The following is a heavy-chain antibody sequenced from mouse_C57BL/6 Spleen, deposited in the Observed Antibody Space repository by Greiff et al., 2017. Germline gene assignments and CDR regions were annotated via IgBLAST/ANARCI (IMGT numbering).Heavy chain of an antibody. CDR2: IYTRSGNT. CDR3: AGDGIYDGYDEGFAY. Sequence: QVQLQQSGAELVRPGASVKLSCKASGYTFTSYGISWVKQRTGQGLEWIGEIYTRSGNTYYNEKFKGKATLTADKSSSTAYMVIRGLTSEDSAVYFCAGDGIYDGYDEGFAYWGQGTLVTVSA. V-gene: IGHV1-81*01. J-gene: IGHJ3*01. CDR1: GYTFTSYG. D-gene: IGHD2-2*01.